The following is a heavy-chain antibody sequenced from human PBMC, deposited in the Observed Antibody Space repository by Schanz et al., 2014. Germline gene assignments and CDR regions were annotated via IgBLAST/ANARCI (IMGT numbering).Heavy chain of an antibody. V-gene: IGHV4-34*01. Sequence: QVQLQQWGAGLLKPSETLSLTCAVYGGPFSGYFWSWIRQSPGKGLQWIGEIHHSGSIIYNPSLKSGVTIAMDAPKSQFSLKVTSVSAADTAVYYCARHLVNAYGMDVWGQGTAVTVSS. CDR1: GGPFSGYF. CDR3: ARHLVNAYGMDV. D-gene: IGHD3-3*02. J-gene: IGHJ6*02. CDR2: IHHSGSI.